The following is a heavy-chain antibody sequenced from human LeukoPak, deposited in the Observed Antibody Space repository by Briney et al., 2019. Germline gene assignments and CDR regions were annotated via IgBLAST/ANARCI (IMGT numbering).Heavy chain of an antibody. V-gene: IGHV4-39*01. J-gene: IGHJ4*02. Sequence: SETLSLTCTVSGGSIRSSSYYWGWIRQPPGKGLEWIRSIYYSGSTYYNPSLKSRVTISVDTSKNQFSLKLSSVTAADTAVYYCARNTYGSSDFDYWGQGTLVTVSS. CDR3: ARNTYGSSDFDY. CDR1: GGSIRSSSYY. CDR2: IYYSGST. D-gene: IGHD5-18*01.